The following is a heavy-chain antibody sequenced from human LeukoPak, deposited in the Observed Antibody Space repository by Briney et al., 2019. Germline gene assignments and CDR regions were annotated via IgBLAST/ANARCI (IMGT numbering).Heavy chain of an antibody. CDR1: GFTFSSYG. V-gene: IGHV3-30*02. Sequence: GGSLRLSCAASGFTFSSYGMHWVRQAPGKGLEWVALIRFDGNNKYYADSVKGRFTISRDNSKNSLYLQMNSLRAEDTAVYYCARDRSYGVDYWGQGTLVTVSS. D-gene: IGHD3-16*02. J-gene: IGHJ4*02. CDR3: ARDRSYGVDY. CDR2: IRFDGNNK.